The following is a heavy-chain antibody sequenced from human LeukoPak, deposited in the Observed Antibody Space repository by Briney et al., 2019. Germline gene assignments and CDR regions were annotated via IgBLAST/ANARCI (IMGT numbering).Heavy chain of an antibody. CDR1: GYSFNKFG. Sequence: ASVKVSCKASGYSFNKFGISWVRQAPGQGLEWMGWVSGYSGKTDSAQKLQGRVTMTTDNSTSTAYLEVRSLRSDDTAVYFCARVGSAYGDPLEFDFWGQGTLVTVSS. D-gene: IGHD2-21*01. CDR3: ARVGSAYGDPLEFDF. V-gene: IGHV1-18*01. J-gene: IGHJ4*02. CDR2: VSGYSGKT.